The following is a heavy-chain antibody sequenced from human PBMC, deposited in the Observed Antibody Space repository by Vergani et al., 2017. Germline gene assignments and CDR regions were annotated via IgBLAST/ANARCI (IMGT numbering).Heavy chain of an antibody. CDR2: IFSNDEK. V-gene: IGHV2-26*01. CDR3: AGQGPVIVVVVASSYYYYGMDV. CDR1: GFSLSNARMG. J-gene: IGHJ6*02. Sequence: QVTLKESGPVLVKPTETLTLTCTVSGFSLSNARMGVSWIRQPPGKALEWLAHIFSNDEKSYSTSLKSRLTISKDTSKSQVVLTMTNMDPVDTATYYCAGQGPVIVVVVASSYYYYGMDVWGQGTTVTVSS. D-gene: IGHD2-15*01.